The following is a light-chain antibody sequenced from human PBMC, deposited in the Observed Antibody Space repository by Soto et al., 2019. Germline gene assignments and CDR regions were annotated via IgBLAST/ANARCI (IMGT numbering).Light chain of an antibody. CDR1: SSNIGAGYD. CDR2: GNH. V-gene: IGLV1-40*01. CDR3: QSYDSTLSVV. Sequence: QSVLTQPPSVSGAPGQRVTISCTRSSSNIGAGYDVHWYQQLPGTAPKLLIYGNHNRPSGVPDRFSGSKSGTSASLAIAGLQAEDEADYYCQSYDSTLSVVFGGGTKLTVL. J-gene: IGLJ2*01.